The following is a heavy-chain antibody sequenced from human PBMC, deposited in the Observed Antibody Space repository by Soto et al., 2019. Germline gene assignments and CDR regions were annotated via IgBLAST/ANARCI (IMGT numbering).Heavy chain of an antibody. CDR2: LSDSGSST. Sequence: EVQLLESGGGLVQPGGSLRLSCTASGFTFNSHAMTWVRQAPGKGLEWVSGLSDSGSSTYYADSVKGRCTISRDNFMNTVYLQMNTLRVEATAVYYCAKVSSSWYSGFFDLWGQGTRVTVSS. V-gene: IGHV3-23*01. J-gene: IGHJ4*02. D-gene: IGHD6-13*01. CDR3: AKVSSSWYSGFFDL. CDR1: GFTFNSHA.